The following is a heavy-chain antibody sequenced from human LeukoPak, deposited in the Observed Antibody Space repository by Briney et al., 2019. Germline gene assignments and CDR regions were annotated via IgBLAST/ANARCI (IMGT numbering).Heavy chain of an antibody. CDR3: ARDQVGGAAIEYYYYYYGMDV. Sequence: ASVKVSCKASGYTFTIYYMHWVRQAPGQGLEWMGIINPSGGSTSYAQKFQGRVTMTRDTSTSTVYMELSSLRSEDTAVYYCARDQVGGAAIEYYYYYYGMDVWGQGTTVTVSS. D-gene: IGHD2-2*01. J-gene: IGHJ6*02. CDR1: GYTFTIYY. V-gene: IGHV1-46*01. CDR2: INPSGGST.